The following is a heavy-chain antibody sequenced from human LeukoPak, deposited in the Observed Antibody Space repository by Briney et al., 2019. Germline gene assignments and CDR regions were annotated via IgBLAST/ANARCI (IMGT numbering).Heavy chain of an antibody. D-gene: IGHD3-3*01. V-gene: IGHV6-1*01. J-gene: IGHJ5*02. CDR2: TYYRSTWYN. CDR1: GDSVSSNSVT. Sequence: SQTLSLTCAISGDSVSSNSVTWNWIRQSPSRGLEWLGRTYYRSTWYNDYAVSVRGRITVNPDTSKNQFSLHLNSVTPEDTAVYYCARGTLGWPLRWFDPWGQGTLVTVSS. CDR3: ARGTLGWPLRWFDP.